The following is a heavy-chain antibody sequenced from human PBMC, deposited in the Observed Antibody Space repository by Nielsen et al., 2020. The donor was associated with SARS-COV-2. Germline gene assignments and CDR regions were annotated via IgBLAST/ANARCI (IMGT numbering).Heavy chain of an antibody. D-gene: IGHD3-22*01. CDR3: ARAPITMIVVVNAFDI. Sequence: SKTLSLTCTVSGGSISSYYWSWIRQHPGKGLEWIGYIYYSGSTYYNPSLKSRVTISVDTSKNQFSLKLSSVTAADTAVYYCARAPITMIVVVNAFDIWGQGTMVTVSS. CDR2: IYYSGST. J-gene: IGHJ3*02. CDR1: GGSISSYY. V-gene: IGHV4-31*03.